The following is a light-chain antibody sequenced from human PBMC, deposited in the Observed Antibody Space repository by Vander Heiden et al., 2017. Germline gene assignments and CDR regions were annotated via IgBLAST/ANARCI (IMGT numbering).Light chain of an antibody. CDR3: SSYSRVSSLV. CDR1: SNDIGDYNY. Sequence: QSALTQPASVSGSPGQSITISCTGTSNDIGDYNYVSWYQQHPGKAPTLLIYEVRNRPSGVSNRFSGSKSGNTASLTISGLQPGDEADYYCSSYSRVSSLVFGEGTKVAVL. J-gene: IGLJ3*02. CDR2: EVR. V-gene: IGLV2-14*03.